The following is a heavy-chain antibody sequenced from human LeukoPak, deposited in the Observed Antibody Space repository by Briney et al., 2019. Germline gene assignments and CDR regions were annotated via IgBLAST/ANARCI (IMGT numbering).Heavy chain of an antibody. CDR1: GYTFTGYY. J-gene: IGHJ5*02. D-gene: IGHD2-2*01. V-gene: IGHV1-2*02. CDR2: INPNSGGT. CDR3: ARGVVVPAANGDWFDP. Sequence: ASVKVSCKASGYTFTGYYMHWVRQAPGQGLEWMGWINPNSGGTNYAQKFQGRVTMTRDTSISTAYVELSRLRSDDTAVYYCARGVVVPAANGDWFDPWGQGTLVTVSS.